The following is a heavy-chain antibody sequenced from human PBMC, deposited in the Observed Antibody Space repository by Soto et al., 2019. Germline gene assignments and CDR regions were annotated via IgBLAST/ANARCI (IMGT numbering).Heavy chain of an antibody. V-gene: IGHV4-59*01. CDR1: GGSISSYY. J-gene: IGHJ5*02. Sequence: PSETLSLTCTVSGGSISSYYWSWIRQPPGKGLEWIGYIYYSGSTNYNPSLKSRVTISVDTSKNQFSLKLSSVTAADTAVYYCARFKGHLSSLNWFDPWGQGTLVTVSS. CDR2: IYYSGST. CDR3: ARFKGHLSSLNWFDP.